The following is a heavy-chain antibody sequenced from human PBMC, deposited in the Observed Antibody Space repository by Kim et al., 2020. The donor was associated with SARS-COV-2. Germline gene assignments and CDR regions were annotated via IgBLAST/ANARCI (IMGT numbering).Heavy chain of an antibody. CDR1: GFTFSSYG. D-gene: IGHD2-15*01. CDR3: ANEMGRGGAVAVGLDY. Sequence: GGSLRLSCAASGFTFSSYGMHWVRQAPGKGLEWVAVISYDGSNKYYADSVKGRFTISRDNSKNTLYLQMNSLRAEDTAVYYCANEMGRGGAVAVGLDYWGQGTLVTVSS. V-gene: IGHV3-30*18. J-gene: IGHJ4*02. CDR2: ISYDGSNK.